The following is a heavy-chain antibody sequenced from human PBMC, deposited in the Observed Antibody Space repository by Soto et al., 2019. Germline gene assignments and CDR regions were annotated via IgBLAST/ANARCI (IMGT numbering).Heavy chain of an antibody. V-gene: IGHV3-74*01. Sequence: GGSLRLSCAASGFTLSNSWMHWVRQVSGKGLEWVSRINADGTSTSYADSVKGRFTISRDNAKNTLYLHVNSLRAEDTAVYYCVKVLARGVGVPRFCFDSWGQGALVTVSS. CDR1: GFTLSNSW. CDR3: VKVLARGVGVPRFCFDS. CDR2: INADGTST. J-gene: IGHJ4*02. D-gene: IGHD2-2*01.